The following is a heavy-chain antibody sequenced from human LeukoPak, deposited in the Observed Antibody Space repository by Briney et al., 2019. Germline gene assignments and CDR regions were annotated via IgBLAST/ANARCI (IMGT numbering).Heavy chain of an antibody. CDR1: GFTFSSYA. D-gene: IGHD6-19*01. J-gene: IGHJ4*02. V-gene: IGHV3-23*01. CDR3: AKETYSSGWYPYFDY. CDR2: XSGSGGST. Sequence: GGSLRLSCVASGFTFSSYAMSWVRQAPGKGLXXXXXXSGSGGSTYYADSVKGRFTISRDNSKNTLFLQMNSLRAEDTAVYNCAKETYSSGWYPYFDYWGQGTLVTVSS.